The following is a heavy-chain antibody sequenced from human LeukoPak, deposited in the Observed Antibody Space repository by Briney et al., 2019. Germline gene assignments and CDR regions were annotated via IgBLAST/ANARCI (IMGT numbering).Heavy chain of an antibody. CDR3: TRGGELMNF. V-gene: IGHV4-61*02. CDR1: GASVNSGNYY. CDR2: IHTSGST. D-gene: IGHD1-26*01. Sequence: SETLSLTCTVSGASVNSGNYYWTWIRQPAGKRLEWIGRIHTSGSTNYNPSLKSRVTISIDASKNQFSLRLSSVTAADTAVYYCTRGGELMNFWGQGTLVTVSS. J-gene: IGHJ4*02.